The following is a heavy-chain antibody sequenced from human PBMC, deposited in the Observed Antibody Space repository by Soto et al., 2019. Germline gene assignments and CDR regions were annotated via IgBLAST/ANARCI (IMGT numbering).Heavy chain of an antibody. CDR2: IYYSGST. Sequence: QLQLQESGPGLVKPSETLSLTCTVSGGSISSSDYYWGWIRQPPGKGLEWIGSIYYSGSTYYNPSLKSRVTTSVDTSKNQLSLKLSSVTAADTAVYYCAKCAHGSGDLWGQGILVTVSS. CDR3: AKCAHGSGDL. CDR1: GGSISSSDYY. J-gene: IGHJ4*02. V-gene: IGHV4-39*01. D-gene: IGHD3-10*01.